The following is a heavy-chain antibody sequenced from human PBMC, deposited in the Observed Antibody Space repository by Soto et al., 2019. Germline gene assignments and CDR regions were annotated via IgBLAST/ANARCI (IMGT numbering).Heavy chain of an antibody. Sequence: SETLSLTCTVSGGSISSSSYYWGWIRQPPGKGLEWIGSIYYSGSTYYNPSLKSRVTISVDTSKNQFSLKLSSVTAADTAVYYCARYSTVCWFDPWGQGTLVTVSS. CDR1: GGSISSSSYY. J-gene: IGHJ5*02. CDR3: ARYSTVCWFDP. D-gene: IGHD4-4*01. CDR2: IYYSGST. V-gene: IGHV4-39*01.